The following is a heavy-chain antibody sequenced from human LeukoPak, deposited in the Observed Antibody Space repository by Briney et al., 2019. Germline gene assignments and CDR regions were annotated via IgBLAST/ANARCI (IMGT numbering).Heavy chain of an antibody. Sequence: SETLSLTCAVSGYSISSGYYWGWIRQPPGKGLEWIGSIYHSGSTYYNPSLKSRVTLSVDTSKNQFSLKLSSVTAADTAVYYCARPRYDFWSAKPDAFDIWGQGTMVTVSS. V-gene: IGHV4-38-2*01. CDR2: IYHSGST. CDR1: GYSISSGYY. CDR3: ARPRYDFWSAKPDAFDI. J-gene: IGHJ3*02. D-gene: IGHD3-3*01.